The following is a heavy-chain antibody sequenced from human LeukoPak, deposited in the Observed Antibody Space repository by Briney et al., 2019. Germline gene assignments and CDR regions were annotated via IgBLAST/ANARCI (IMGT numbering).Heavy chain of an antibody. Sequence: SGPTLVKPTQTLTLTCTFSGFSLSTSGVAVGWIRQPPGKALEWLALIYWDDDKRYSPSLKSRLTITKDTSKNQVVLTMTNMDPVDTATYYCAHSPRDYDTLTGLFSEYFQHWGQGTLVTVSS. CDR1: GFSLSTSGVA. V-gene: IGHV2-5*02. CDR3: AHSPRDYDTLTGLFSEYFQH. J-gene: IGHJ1*01. D-gene: IGHD3-9*01. CDR2: IYWDDDK.